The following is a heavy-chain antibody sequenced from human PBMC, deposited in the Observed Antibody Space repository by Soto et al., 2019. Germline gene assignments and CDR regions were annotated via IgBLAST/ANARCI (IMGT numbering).Heavy chain of an antibody. J-gene: IGHJ6*03. CDR1: GGSFSGYY. Sequence: SETLSLTCAVYGGSFSGYYWSWIRQPPGKGLEWIGEINHSGSTNYNPSLKSRVTISVDTSKNQSSLKLSSVTAADTAVYYCARVDDFWSGSYMDVWGKGTTVTVSS. CDR2: INHSGST. D-gene: IGHD3-3*01. V-gene: IGHV4-34*01. CDR3: ARVDDFWSGSYMDV.